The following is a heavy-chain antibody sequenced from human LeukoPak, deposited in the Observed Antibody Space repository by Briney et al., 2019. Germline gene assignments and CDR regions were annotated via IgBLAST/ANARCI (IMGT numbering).Heavy chain of an antibody. D-gene: IGHD4-17*01. J-gene: IGHJ2*01. CDR3: ARAHDYGDYVNFNWYFDL. CDR1: GFTFSSYA. Sequence: PGGSLRLSCAASGFTFSSYAMHWVRQAPGKGLEWVAVISYDGSNKYYADSVKGRFTISRDNSKNTLYLQMNSLRAEDTAVYYCARAHDYGDYVNFNWYFDLWGRGTLVTVSS. V-gene: IGHV3-30-3*01. CDR2: ISYDGSNK.